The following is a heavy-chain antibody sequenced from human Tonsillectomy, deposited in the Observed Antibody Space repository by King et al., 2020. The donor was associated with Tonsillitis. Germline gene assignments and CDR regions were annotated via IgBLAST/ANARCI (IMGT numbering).Heavy chain of an antibody. CDR3: ARVYYGSGSEY. CDR1: GYIFTAYY. D-gene: IGHD3-10*01. CDR2: INPNSGDT. Sequence: VQLVQSGAEVKKPGASVKVSCKASGYIFTAYYIYWVRQAPGQGLEWMGWINPNSGDTKYAQKFKGRVTMTGDNTVNTTYMALGSLRSYDTGVYYCARVYYGSGSEYWGQGPLVTVSS. V-gene: IGHV1-2*02. J-gene: IGHJ4*02.